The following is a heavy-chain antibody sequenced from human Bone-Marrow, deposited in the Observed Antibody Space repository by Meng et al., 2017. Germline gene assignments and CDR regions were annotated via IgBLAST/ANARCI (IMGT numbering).Heavy chain of an antibody. D-gene: IGHD6-19*01. CDR2: IYYSGST. CDR1: GGSISSYY. V-gene: IGHV4-59*01. Sequence: GSLRLSCTVSGGSISSYYWSWIRQPPGKGLEWIGYIYYSGSTNYNPSLKSRVTISVDTSKNQFSLKLSSVTAADTAVYYCARVDSGWDYYFDYWGQGTRVTVSS. J-gene: IGHJ4*02. CDR3: ARVDSGWDYYFDY.